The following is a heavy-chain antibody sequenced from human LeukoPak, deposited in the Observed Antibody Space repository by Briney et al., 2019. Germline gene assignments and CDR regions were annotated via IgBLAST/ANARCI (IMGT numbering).Heavy chain of an antibody. CDR3: ARTYSWSSSRFDY. D-gene: IGHD2-21*01. Sequence: GRSLRLSCAASGFTFSNYVIHWVRQAPGKGLEWVAVISYDGSKKYYADSVKGRFTISRDNSKNTLYLQMNSLRAEDTAVYYCARTYSWSSSRFDYWGQGTLVTVSS. CDR1: GFTFSNYV. V-gene: IGHV3-30-3*01. J-gene: IGHJ4*02. CDR2: ISYDGSKK.